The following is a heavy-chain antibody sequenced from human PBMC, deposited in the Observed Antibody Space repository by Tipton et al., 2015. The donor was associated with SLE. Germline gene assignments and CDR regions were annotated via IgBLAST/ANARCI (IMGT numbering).Heavy chain of an antibody. J-gene: IGHJ4*02. CDR1: GGSISSSSFY. CDR3: ARLRNSSGGSCYDY. V-gene: IGHV4-39*07. CDR2: MYYTGTT. Sequence: TLSLTCTVSGGSISSSSFYWGWIRQSPGKGLESIGSMYYTGTTYYNPSLESRVTMSVDTSKNQLSLKLSSVTAADTAVYYCARLRNSSGGSCYDYWGQGTLVTVTS. D-gene: IGHD2-15*01.